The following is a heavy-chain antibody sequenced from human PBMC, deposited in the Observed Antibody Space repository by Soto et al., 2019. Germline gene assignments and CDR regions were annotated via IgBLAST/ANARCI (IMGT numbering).Heavy chain of an antibody. Sequence: GASVTVSCQTSGYTFTIYAMHLVRQAPGQRLEWMGWINAGNGNTKYSQKFQGRVTITRDTSASTAYMELSSLRSEDTAVYYCARDSIGPAMSWFDPWGQGTLVTVSS. V-gene: IGHV1-3*01. CDR1: GYTFTIYA. CDR3: ARDSIGPAMSWFDP. CDR2: INAGNGNT. J-gene: IGHJ5*02.